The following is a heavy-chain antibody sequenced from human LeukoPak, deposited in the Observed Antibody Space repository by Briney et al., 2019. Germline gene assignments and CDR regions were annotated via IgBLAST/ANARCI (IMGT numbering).Heavy chain of an antibody. J-gene: IGHJ4*02. CDR1: GFTFSSYG. CDR3: AKDRYCSGGSCSGSLDY. Sequence: QAGGSLRLSCAASGFTFSSYGMSWVRQAPGKGLEWVSAISGSGGSTYYADSVKGRFTISRDNSKNTLYLQMNRLRAEDTAVYYCAKDRYCSGGSCSGSLDYWGQGTLVTVSS. CDR2: ISGSGGST. V-gene: IGHV3-23*01. D-gene: IGHD2-15*01.